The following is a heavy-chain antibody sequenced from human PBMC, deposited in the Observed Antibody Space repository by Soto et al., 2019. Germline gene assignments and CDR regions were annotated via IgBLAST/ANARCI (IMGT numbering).Heavy chain of an antibody. V-gene: IGHV3-15*05. CDR2: VKMKSDGETT. D-gene: IGHD1-26*01. CDR3: VAGSPFEY. Sequence: GGSLRLSFAGSGSVFGDAWFAWCRQAPGKGLEWVGRVKMKSDGETTDYAAPVTGRFTISRDDSKPTVYLQMNSLKIEGTGIYYCVAGSPFEYWGQGTLVTVSS. J-gene: IGHJ4*02. CDR1: GSVFGDAW.